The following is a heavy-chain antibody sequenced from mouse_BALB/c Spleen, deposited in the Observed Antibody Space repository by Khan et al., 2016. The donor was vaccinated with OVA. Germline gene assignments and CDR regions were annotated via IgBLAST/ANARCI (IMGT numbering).Heavy chain of an antibody. D-gene: IGHD2-13*01. CDR1: GFSLTTYG. CDR2: IWSGGNT. J-gene: IGHJ3*01. Sequence: QVQLKQSGPGLVQPSQSLSITCTVSGFSLTTYGVPWVRQSPGKGLEWLGLIWSGGNTDYNAAFITRLSITKDHSKRRVFFKMNSLQADGNAMYYCARNSYMDYFTYWGIGTLVTIAA. V-gene: IGHV2-2*01. CDR3: ARNSYMDYFTY.